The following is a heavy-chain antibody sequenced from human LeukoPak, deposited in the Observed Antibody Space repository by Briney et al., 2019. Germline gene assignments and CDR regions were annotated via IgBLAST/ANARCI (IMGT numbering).Heavy chain of an antibody. V-gene: IGHV4-34*01. D-gene: IGHD2-8*01. CDR2: INHSGST. CDR1: GGSFSGYY. Sequence: SETLSLTCAVYGGSFSGYYWSWIRQPPGKGLEWIGEINHSGSTNYNPSLKSRVTLSVDTSKNQFSLRVNSVTAADTAVYYCARDNVPGYFDNWGQGTLVTVSS. J-gene: IGHJ4*02. CDR3: ARDNVPGYFDN.